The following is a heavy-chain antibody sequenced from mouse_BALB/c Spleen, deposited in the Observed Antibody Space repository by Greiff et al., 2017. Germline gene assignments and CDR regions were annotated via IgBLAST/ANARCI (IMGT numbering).Heavy chain of an antibody. CDR3: AGFRGAWFAY. Sequence: EVQLQESGPGLVKPSQSLSLTCTVTGYSITSDYAWNWIRQFPGNKLEWMGYISYSGSTSYNPSLKSRISITRDTSKNQFFLQLNSVTTEDTATYYCAGFRGAWFAYWGQGTLVTVSA. CDR1: GYSITSDYA. CDR2: ISYSGST. V-gene: IGHV3-2*02. J-gene: IGHJ3*01.